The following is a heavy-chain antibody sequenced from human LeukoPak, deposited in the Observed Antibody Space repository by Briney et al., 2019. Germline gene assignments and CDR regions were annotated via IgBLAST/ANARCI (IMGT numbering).Heavy chain of an antibody. CDR3: ARGGHVDTAIFNWFDP. J-gene: IGHJ5*02. CDR2: INTNTGNP. V-gene: IGHV7-4-1*02. D-gene: IGHD5-18*01. CDR1: GYTVTSYA. Sequence: ASVKVSCKASGYTVTSYAMNWVRQAPGQGLGWMGWINTNTGNPTYAQGFTGRFVFSLDTSVSTAYLQISSLKAEDTAVYYCARGGHVDTAIFNWFDPWGQGTLVTVSS.